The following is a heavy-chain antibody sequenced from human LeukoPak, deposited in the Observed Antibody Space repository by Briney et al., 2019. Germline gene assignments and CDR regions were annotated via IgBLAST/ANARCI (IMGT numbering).Heavy chain of an antibody. Sequence: GGSLKLSCAASGFIFSDTAIRWVRQAPGKGLGWVGRIRSRANSYAAAHAASVKGRFTVSRDDSKNTAYLQMNSLKTEDTAVYYCSTQWLVGNYWGQGTLVTVSS. CDR2: IRSRANSYAA. CDR1: GFIFSDTA. D-gene: IGHD6-19*01. J-gene: IGHJ4*02. CDR3: STQWLVGNY. V-gene: IGHV3-73*01.